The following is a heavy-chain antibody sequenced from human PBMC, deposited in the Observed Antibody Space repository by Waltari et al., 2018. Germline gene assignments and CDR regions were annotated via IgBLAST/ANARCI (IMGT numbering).Heavy chain of an antibody. V-gene: IGHV4-38-2*02. D-gene: IGHD3-9*01. CDR2: IYHSGST. Sequence: QVQLQESGPGLVKPSATLSLTCAVSGYSISSGYYWGWIRHPPAKGLEWIGSIYHSGSTYYNPSLKSRVTISVDTSKNQFSLKLSSVTAADTAVYYCARDGVNYDILTGFANQGYFDYWGQGTLVTVSS. CDR3: ARDGVNYDILTGFANQGYFDY. J-gene: IGHJ4*02. CDR1: GYSISSGYY.